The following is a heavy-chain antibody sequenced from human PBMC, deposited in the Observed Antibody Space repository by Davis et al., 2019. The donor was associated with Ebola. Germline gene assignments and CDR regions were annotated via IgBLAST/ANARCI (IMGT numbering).Heavy chain of an antibody. CDR2: INPNSGGT. CDR3: ARDKVQSDYYYYYGMDV. J-gene: IGHJ6*02. CDR1: GYTFTGYY. Sequence: ASVKVSCKASGYTFTGYYMHWVRQAPGQGLEWMGWINPNSGGTNYAQKFQGWVTMTRDTSISTAYMELSRLRSDDTAVYYCARDKVQSDYYYYYGMDVWGQGTTVTVSS. V-gene: IGHV1-2*04.